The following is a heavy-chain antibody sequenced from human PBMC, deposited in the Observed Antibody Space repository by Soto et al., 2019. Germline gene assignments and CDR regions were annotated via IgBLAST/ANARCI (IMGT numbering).Heavy chain of an antibody. CDR2: IYHSGST. V-gene: IGHV4-59*11. D-gene: IGHD2-21*01. CDR3: ARARDYGAVRYYFAFDV. J-gene: IGHJ6*02. Sequence: NPSETLSLTCTVSGASISSHYLSWIRRSPGKGPEWIGYIYHSGSTNYNPSLRGRVTMSLDTSKNQFSLKLRSVTAADTAVYFCARARDYGAVRYYFAFDVWGQGATVTVYS. CDR1: GASISSHY.